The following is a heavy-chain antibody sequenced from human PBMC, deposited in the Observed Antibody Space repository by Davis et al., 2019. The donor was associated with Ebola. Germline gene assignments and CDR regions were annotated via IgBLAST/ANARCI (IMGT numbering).Heavy chain of an antibody. Sequence: GESLKISCAASGFTVSTTYMNWVRQAPGKGLEWVSVLYSGGSTYYADSVRGRFTISRDNSKNTLYLQMNSLGVEDTAVYYCAKGCSGGMCYDYWGQGTLVTVSS. J-gene: IGHJ4*02. CDR2: LYSGGST. CDR1: GFTVSTTY. CDR3: AKGCSGGMCYDY. D-gene: IGHD2-15*01. V-gene: IGHV3-66*01.